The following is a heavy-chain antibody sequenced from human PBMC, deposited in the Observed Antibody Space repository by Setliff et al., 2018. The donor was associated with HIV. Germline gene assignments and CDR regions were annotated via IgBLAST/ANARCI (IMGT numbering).Heavy chain of an antibody. Sequence: PGESLKISCAASGFTFNKAWMTWVRQAPGKGLEWIGRIKTKTDGGTTAYAAPVKGRFTISRDDSKNTVYLQMNNVKSEDSGLYYCATGFTVRGFRRLDVWGQGTTVTVSS. V-gene: IGHV3-15*01. CDR1: GFTFNKAW. CDR2: IKTKTDGGTT. J-gene: IGHJ6*02. D-gene: IGHD3-10*01. CDR3: ATGFTVRGFRRLDV.